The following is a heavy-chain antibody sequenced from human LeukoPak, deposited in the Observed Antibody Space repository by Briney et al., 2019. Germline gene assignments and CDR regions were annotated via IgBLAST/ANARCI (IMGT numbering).Heavy chain of an antibody. J-gene: IGHJ5*02. D-gene: IGHD6-13*01. V-gene: IGHV4-39*01. Sequence: PSETLSLTCTVSGGSISSSTYYWGWIRQPPGKGLEWIGSIYYSGTTYYNPSLKSRVTISVDTSKNQFSLKLSSVTAPDTAVYYCARQGRSGYRGEFDPWGQGILVTVSS. CDR1: GGSISSSTYY. CDR3: ARQGRSGYRGEFDP. CDR2: IYYSGTT.